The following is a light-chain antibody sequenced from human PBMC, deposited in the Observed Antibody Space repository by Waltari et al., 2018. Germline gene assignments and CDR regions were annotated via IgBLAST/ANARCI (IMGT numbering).Light chain of an antibody. CDR1: SSNIGSNT. CDR3: AAWDDSLNGWV. J-gene: IGLJ3*02. V-gene: IGLV1-44*01. CDR2: SNN. Sequence: QSVLTQPPSASGTPGQRVTISCSGSSSNIGSNTVNWYQQLPGTAPKLPIYSNNQRPSGVPDRFSGSKAATSASLAISGRQSEDEADYYCAAWDDSLNGWVFGGGTKLTVL.